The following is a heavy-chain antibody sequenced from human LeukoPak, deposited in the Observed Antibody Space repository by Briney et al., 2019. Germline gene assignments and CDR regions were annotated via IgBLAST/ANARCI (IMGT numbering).Heavy chain of an antibody. Sequence: PSETLSLTCTVSGVSISSTRYYWAWIRQPPGKGLEWIGSIYYTGTTYYNPSLNYRVTISVDTSKNQFSLRLTSVTAADTAVYYCARDSIRVQTGTTPWGRGTLVTVSS. CDR2: IYYTGTT. J-gene: IGHJ5*02. D-gene: IGHD1-1*01. V-gene: IGHV4-39*07. CDR1: GVSISSTRYY. CDR3: ARDSIRVQTGTTP.